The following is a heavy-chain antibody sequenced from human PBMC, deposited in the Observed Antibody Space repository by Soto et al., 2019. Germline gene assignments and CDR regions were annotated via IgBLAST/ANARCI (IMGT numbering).Heavy chain of an antibody. CDR1: GVFVSSGSYY. V-gene: IGHV4-61*01. D-gene: IGHD1-1*01. CDR3: ARVERGTATTVVDAFDI. J-gene: IGHJ3*02. CDR2: MSHSGGT. Sequence: SETKSLTCAVDGVFVSSGSYYWGWIRQPPGKGLEWIGEMSHSGGTQFNPSLKSRVTISVDTSKNQFSLKMSSVTAADTALYYCARVERGTATTVVDAFDIWGPGTMVTVSS.